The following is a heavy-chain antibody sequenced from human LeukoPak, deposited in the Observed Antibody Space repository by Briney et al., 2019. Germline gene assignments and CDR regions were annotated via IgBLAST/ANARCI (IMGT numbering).Heavy chain of an antibody. D-gene: IGHD3-9*01. CDR3: ARTYYDTFMDV. Sequence: SQTLSLTCTVSGGSISSDNYYWSWIRQPAGKGLKWIGRIYTGGSTNYNPSLKSRVTISKDTSKNQFSLKVSSVTAADTAVYYCARTYYDTFMDVWGKGTTVTISS. V-gene: IGHV4-61*02. J-gene: IGHJ6*03. CDR2: IYTGGST. CDR1: GGSISSDNYY.